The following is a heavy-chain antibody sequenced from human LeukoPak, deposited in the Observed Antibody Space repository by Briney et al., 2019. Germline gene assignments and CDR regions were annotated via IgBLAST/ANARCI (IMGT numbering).Heavy chain of an antibody. J-gene: IGHJ4*02. CDR3: AAGGPFEGATGY. CDR1: GFTFSSYG. Sequence: GGSLRLSCAASGFTFSSYGMHWVRQAPGKGLEWVAFIRYDGSNKYYADSVKGRFTISRDNSKNTLYLQMNSLRAEDTAVYYCAAGGPFEGATGYWGQGTLVTVSS. D-gene: IGHD1-26*01. CDR2: IRYDGSNK. V-gene: IGHV3-30*02.